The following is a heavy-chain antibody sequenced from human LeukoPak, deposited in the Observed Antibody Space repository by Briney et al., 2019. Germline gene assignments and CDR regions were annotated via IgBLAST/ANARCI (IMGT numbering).Heavy chain of an antibody. CDR2: IIPIFGTA. CDR3: ARAPSTYSNIPFWDY. J-gene: IGHJ4*02. D-gene: IGHD4-11*01. V-gene: IGHV1-69*13. CDR1: GGTFSSYA. Sequence: SVKVSCKASGGTFSSYAISWVRQAPGQGLEWMGGIIPIFGTANYAQKFQGRVTITADESTSTAYMELSSLRSEDTAVYYCARAPSTYSNIPFWDYWGQGTLVTVSS.